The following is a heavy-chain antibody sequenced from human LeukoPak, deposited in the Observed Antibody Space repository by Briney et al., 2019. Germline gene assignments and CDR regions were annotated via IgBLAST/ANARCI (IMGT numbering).Heavy chain of an antibody. CDR2: IWYDGSNK. CDR1: GFTFSSYG. D-gene: IGHD3-22*01. Sequence: AGGSLRLSWAASGFTFSSYGMHWVRQAPGKGLEWVAVIWYDGSNKYYADSVKGRFTISRDNSKNTLYLQMNSLRAEDTAVYYCERDRNYYDSSGYLCDYWGQGTLVTVSS. J-gene: IGHJ4*02. CDR3: ERDRNYYDSSGYLCDY. V-gene: IGHV3-33*01.